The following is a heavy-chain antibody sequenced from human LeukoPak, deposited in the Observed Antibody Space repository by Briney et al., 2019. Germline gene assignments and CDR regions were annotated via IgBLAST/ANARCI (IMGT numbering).Heavy chain of an antibody. CDR2: ISSSSSYI. Sequence: SGGSLRLSCAASGFTFSSYSMNWVRQAPGKGLEWVSSISSSSSYIYYADSVKGRLTISRDNAKNSLYLQMNSLRAEDTAVYYCARGTPYNWNYLGDYWGQGTLVTVSS. J-gene: IGHJ4*02. V-gene: IGHV3-21*01. CDR1: GFTFSSYS. D-gene: IGHD1-7*01. CDR3: ARGTPYNWNYLGDY.